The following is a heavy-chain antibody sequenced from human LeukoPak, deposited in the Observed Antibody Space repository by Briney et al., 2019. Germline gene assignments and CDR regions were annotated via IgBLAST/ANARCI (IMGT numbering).Heavy chain of an antibody. V-gene: IGHV1-2*02. D-gene: IGHD2-2*01. CDR3: ARNQYCSSTSCHKGDMAPGY. J-gene: IGHJ4*02. CDR2: INPNSGGT. Sequence: GASVKVSCKASGYTFTGYYMHWVRQAPGQGLEWMGWINPNSGGTNYAQKFQGRVTMTRDTSISTAYMELSRLRSDDTAVYYCARNQYCSSTSCHKGDMAPGYWGQGTLVTVSS. CDR1: GYTFTGYY.